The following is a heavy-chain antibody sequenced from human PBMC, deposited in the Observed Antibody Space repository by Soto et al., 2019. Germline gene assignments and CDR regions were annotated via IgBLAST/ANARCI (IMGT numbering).Heavy chain of an antibody. J-gene: IGHJ4*02. V-gene: IGHV3-21*01. CDR3: ARDEVTAIPPLFDY. CDR2: ISSSSSYI. CDR1: GFTFSSYI. D-gene: IGHD2-21*02. Sequence: GGSLRLSCAASGFTFSSYIMNWVRQSPGKGLEWVSSISSSSSYIYYADSVKGRFTISRDNAKNSLYLQMNSLRAEDTAVYYCARDEVTAIPPLFDYWGQGTLVTVSS.